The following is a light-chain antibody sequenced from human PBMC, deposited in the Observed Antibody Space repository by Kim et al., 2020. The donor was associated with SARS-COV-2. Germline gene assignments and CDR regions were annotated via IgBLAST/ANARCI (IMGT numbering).Light chain of an antibody. CDR1: QTITNY. Sequence: SSVGDRVTLNCRASQTITNYLNWYQQKPGKAPKVLIYGALSLQSGVPSRSSGNGAGTNFPLTISRLQPEDFATYICQQSYSTPVTFGGGTKMDIK. CDR2: GAL. CDR3: QQSYSTPVT. J-gene: IGKJ4*01. V-gene: IGKV1-39*01.